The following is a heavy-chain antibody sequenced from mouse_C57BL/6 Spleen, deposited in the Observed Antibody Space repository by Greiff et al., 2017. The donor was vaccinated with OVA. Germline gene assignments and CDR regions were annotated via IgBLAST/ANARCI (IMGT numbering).Heavy chain of an antibody. CDR2: ISSGGSYT. CDR3: ASPHYYGSSYEAGFAY. V-gene: IGHV5-6*01. CDR1: GFTFSSYG. Sequence: EVQGVESGGDLVKPGGSLKLSCAASGFTFSSYGLSWVRQTPDKRLEWVATISSGGSYTYYPDSVKGRFTIARDNAKNTLYLQMSRLKSEDTAMYYCASPHYYGSSYEAGFAYWGQGTLVTVSA. J-gene: IGHJ3*01. D-gene: IGHD1-1*01.